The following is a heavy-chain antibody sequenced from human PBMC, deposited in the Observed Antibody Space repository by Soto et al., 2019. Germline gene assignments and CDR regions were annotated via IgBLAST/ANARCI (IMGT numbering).Heavy chain of an antibody. CDR1: GFTFSSYL. V-gene: IGHV3-74*01. CDR3: AREATTKCSDY. Sequence: HPGGSLRLSCAASGFTFSSYLMHWVRQAPGKGLVWVSRINSDGSSTNYADSVKGRFTISRDNAKNTLYLQMNSLRADDTAVYYCAREATTKCSDYWGQGTLVTVSS. J-gene: IGHJ4*02. D-gene: IGHD1-26*01. CDR2: INSDGSST.